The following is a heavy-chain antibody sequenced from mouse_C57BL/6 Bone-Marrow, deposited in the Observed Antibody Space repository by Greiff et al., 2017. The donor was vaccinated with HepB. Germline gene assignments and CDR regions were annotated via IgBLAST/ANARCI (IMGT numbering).Heavy chain of an antibody. CDR2: ISDGGSYT. J-gene: IGHJ2*01. D-gene: IGHD1-1*01. Sequence: EVQLVESGGGLVKPGGSLKLSCAASGFTFSSYAMSWVRQTPEKRLEWVATISDGGSYTYYPDNVKGRFTISRDNAKNNLYLQMSHLKSEDTAMYYCARPDITTVVAPFGYWGQGTTLTVSS. CDR3: ARPDITTVVAPFGY. CDR1: GFTFSSYA. V-gene: IGHV5-4*01.